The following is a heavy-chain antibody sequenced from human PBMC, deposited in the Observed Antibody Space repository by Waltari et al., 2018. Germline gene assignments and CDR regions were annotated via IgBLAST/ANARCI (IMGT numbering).Heavy chain of an antibody. Sequence: HLQLQVSGPGLVKPSETLSLTCTVSGASISSPPFFWGWLRQSPGKGLEWIGTIYYTENRYYNPSLKSRLSISQDASKTQLSLKLNSATAADTAVYYCATTVPAGGSSFDYWTQGTLVTVSS. V-gene: IGHV4-39*07. CDR2: IYYTENR. CDR1: GASISSPPFF. CDR3: ATTVPAGGSSFDY. D-gene: IGHD3-10*01. J-gene: IGHJ4*02.